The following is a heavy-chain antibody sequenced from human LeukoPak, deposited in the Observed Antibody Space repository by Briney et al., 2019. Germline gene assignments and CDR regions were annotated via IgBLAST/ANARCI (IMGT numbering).Heavy chain of an antibody. V-gene: IGHV3-74*01. Sequence: GGSLRLSCAASGFTFSSYWMHWVRQAPGKGLVWVSRINSDGSSTSYADSVKGRFTISRDNAKSTLYLQMNSLRAEDTAVYYCARGAKGDSSGYYSVDYWGQGTLVTVSS. CDR1: GFTFSSYW. J-gene: IGHJ4*02. D-gene: IGHD3-22*01. CDR3: ARGAKGDSSGYYSVDY. CDR2: INSDGSST.